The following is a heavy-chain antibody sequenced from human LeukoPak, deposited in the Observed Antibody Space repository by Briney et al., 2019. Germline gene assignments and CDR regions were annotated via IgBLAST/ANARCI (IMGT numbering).Heavy chain of an antibody. CDR1: GYTFTSYD. CDR2: IIPIFGTA. Sequence: SVKVSCKASGYTFTSYDINWVRQATGQGLEWMGGIIPIFGTANYAQKFQGRVTITADKSTSTAYMELSSLRSEDTAVYYCARGPRGYYFDYWGQGTLVTVSS. D-gene: IGHD5-12*01. J-gene: IGHJ4*02. V-gene: IGHV1-69*06. CDR3: ARGPRGYYFDY.